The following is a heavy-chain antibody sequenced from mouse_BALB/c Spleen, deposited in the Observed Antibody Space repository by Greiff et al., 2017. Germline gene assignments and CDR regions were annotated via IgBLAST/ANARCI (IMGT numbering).Heavy chain of an antibody. J-gene: IGHJ3*01. Sequence: EVQLVESGGGLVKPGGSLKLSCAASGFTFSSYAMSWVRQTPEKRLEWVATISSGGSYTYYPDSVKGRFTISRDNAKNTLYLQMSSLRSEDTAMYYCARDGEGRGWFAYWGQGTLVTVSA. V-gene: IGHV5-9-3*01. CDR3: ARDGEGRGWFAY. CDR1: GFTFSSYA. CDR2: ISSGGSYT.